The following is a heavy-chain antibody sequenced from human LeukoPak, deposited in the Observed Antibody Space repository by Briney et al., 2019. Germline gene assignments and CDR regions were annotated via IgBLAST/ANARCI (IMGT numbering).Heavy chain of an antibody. CDR1: GFTFSRYS. CDR3: ARKTWIQLWLHYGMDV. Sequence: GTSLRLSCEASGFTFSRYSIHWVRQAPGKGLECVAVISYDGTDKYFGDSVKGRFAISRDDSKHTVYLQMNSLRAEDTAVYYCARKTWIQLWLHYGMDVWGQGTTVTVSS. D-gene: IGHD5-18*01. CDR2: ISYDGTDK. J-gene: IGHJ6*02. V-gene: IGHV3-30*09.